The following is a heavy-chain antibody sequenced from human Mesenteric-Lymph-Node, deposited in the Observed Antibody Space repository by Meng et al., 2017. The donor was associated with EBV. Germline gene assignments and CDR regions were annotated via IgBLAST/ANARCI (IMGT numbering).Heavy chain of an antibody. Sequence: QVTLVDSGGGLVEPGGSLRLSCAASGFTFSDYYMSWIRQAPGKGLEWVSYISSSGSTKYYADSVKGRFTISRDNVKKSLFLQMNSLRAEDTAVYYCARDHTSGWFDPWGQGTLVTVSS. CDR1: GFTFSDYY. D-gene: IGHD6-19*01. V-gene: IGHV3-11*01. J-gene: IGHJ5*02. CDR3: ARDHTSGWFDP. CDR2: ISSSGSTK.